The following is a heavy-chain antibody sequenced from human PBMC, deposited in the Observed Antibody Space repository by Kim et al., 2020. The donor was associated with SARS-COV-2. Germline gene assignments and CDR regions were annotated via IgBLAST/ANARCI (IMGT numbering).Heavy chain of an antibody. CDR1: GFTFRIYW. J-gene: IGHJ4*02. D-gene: IGHD3-22*01. V-gene: IGHV3-7*03. Sequence: GSLRLSCSASGFTFRIYWMAWVRQAPGKGPEWVANIKEDESETYYGDSVKGRFTISRDNDKKSLFLQMNALRADDTAVYYWARDYDSSGAFDYWGLGTRVTVSS. CDR3: ARDYDSSGAFDY. CDR2: IKEDESET.